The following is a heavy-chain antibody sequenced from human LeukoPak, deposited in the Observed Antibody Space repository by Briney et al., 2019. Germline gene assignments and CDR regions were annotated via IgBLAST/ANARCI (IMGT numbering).Heavy chain of an antibody. J-gene: IGHJ4*02. Sequence: SETLSLTCTVSGGSISSYYWSWIRQPAGKGLEWIGRIYTSGSTNYNPSLKSRVTMSVDTSKNQFSLKLSSVTAADTAVYYCARPFKDTTVTSGFDYWGQGTLVTVSS. D-gene: IGHD4-17*01. CDR1: GGSISSYY. CDR3: ARPFKDTTVTSGFDY. CDR2: IYTSGST. V-gene: IGHV4-4*07.